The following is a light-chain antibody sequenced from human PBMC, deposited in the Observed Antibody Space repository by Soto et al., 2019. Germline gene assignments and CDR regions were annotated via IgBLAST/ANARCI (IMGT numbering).Light chain of an antibody. Sequence: DIQMTPSPSTRSAPVGDRVTINCRASQSISSWLAWYQQKPGKAPKLLIYAASSLQSGVPARFSGSGSGTDFTLTISSLQPEDFATYYCQQSCNTPPTFGGGTKVDIK. V-gene: IGKV1-39*01. CDR1: QSISSW. CDR2: AAS. CDR3: QQSCNTPPT. J-gene: IGKJ4*01.